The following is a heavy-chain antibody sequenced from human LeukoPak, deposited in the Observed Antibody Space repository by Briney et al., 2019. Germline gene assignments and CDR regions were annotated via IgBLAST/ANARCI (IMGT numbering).Heavy chain of an antibody. V-gene: IGHV4-59*01. Sequence: PSETLSLTCTVSGGSISSYYWSWIRQPPGKGLGWIGYIYYSGSTNYNPSLKSRVTISVDTSKNQFSLKLSSVTAADTAVYYCAREAPLRWWFDPWGQGTLVTVSS. CDR1: GGSISSYY. D-gene: IGHD4-23*01. CDR3: AREAPLRWWFDP. CDR2: IYYSGST. J-gene: IGHJ5*02.